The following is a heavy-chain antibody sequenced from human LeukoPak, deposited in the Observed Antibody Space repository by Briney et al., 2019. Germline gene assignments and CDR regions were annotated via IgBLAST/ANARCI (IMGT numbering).Heavy chain of an antibody. CDR2: ISGSGGST. CDR3: AKEELSFGGVLDS. D-gene: IGHD3-16*01. Sequence: PGGSLRLSCAASGFTFSSYAMSWVRQAPGKGLEWVSAISGSGGSTYYADSVKGRFTISRDNSKNTLYLQMNSLRVEDTAIYYCAKEELSFGGVLDSWGQGTLVTVSS. V-gene: IGHV3-23*01. J-gene: IGHJ5*01. CDR1: GFTFSSYA.